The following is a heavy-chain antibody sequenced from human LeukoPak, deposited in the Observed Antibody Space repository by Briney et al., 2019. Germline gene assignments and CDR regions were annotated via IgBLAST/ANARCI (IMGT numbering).Heavy chain of an antibody. D-gene: IGHD1-26*01. Sequence: GGSLRLSCAASGFTFSSYAMSWVRQAPGKGLEWVSAISGSGGTTYYADSVKGRFTISRDNSKNTLYLQMNSLRAEDTAVYYCAKGDSTVAGGSYSFDYWGQGTLVTVSS. CDR1: GFTFSSYA. J-gene: IGHJ4*02. CDR2: ISGSGGTT. V-gene: IGHV3-23*01. CDR3: AKGDSTVAGGSYSFDY.